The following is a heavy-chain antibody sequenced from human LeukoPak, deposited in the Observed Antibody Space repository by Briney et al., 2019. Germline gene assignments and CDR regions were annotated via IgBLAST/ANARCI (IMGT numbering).Heavy chain of an antibody. V-gene: IGHV4-4*09. CDR1: GGSISGYY. CDR3: TKREDPISGSYDYFDP. J-gene: IGHJ5*02. CDR2: IHSSGYT. D-gene: IGHD1-26*01. Sequence: SETLSLTCTVSGGSISGYYWSWIRQPPGQGLEWIAYIHSSGYTNYNPSLKSRVTISVDTSKNQFSLKVTSVTAADTAMYYCTKREDPISGSYDYFDPWGQGTLVTVSS.